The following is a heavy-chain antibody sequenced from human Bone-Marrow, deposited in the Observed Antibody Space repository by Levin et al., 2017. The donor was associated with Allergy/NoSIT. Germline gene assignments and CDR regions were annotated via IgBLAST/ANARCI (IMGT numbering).Heavy chain of an antibody. Sequence: PGGSLRLSCAASGFTFSTYYMTWVRQAPGRGLEWVASIKQDGSEEYYVDSVKGRFTISRDYAKNSLFLQMNNLGAEDTAMYYCRLANLRLGLDFWGQGTLVTVSS. J-gene: IGHJ4*02. CDR3: RLANLRLGLDF. CDR2: IKQDGSEE. D-gene: IGHD2-21*01. CDR1: GFTFSTYY. V-gene: IGHV3-7*01.